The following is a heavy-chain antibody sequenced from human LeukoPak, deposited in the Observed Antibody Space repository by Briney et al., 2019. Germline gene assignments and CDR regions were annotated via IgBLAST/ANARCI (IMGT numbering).Heavy chain of an antibody. J-gene: IGHJ1*01. CDR1: GFTFSTYS. CDR2: ISSSSSTI. V-gene: IGHV3-48*04. CDR3: ARDILTGSQSRFQH. D-gene: IGHD3-9*01. Sequence: GGSLRLSCAASGFTFSTYSMTWVRQAPGKGLEWVSYISSSSSTIYYADSVKGRFTISRDNAKNSLYLQMNSLRAEDTAVCYCARDILTGSQSRFQHWGQGTLVTVSS.